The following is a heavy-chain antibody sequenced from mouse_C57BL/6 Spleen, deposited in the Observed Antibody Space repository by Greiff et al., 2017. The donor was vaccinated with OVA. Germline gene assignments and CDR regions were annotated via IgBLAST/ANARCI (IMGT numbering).Heavy chain of an antibody. CDR3: ARLVGRYAMDY. J-gene: IGHJ4*01. D-gene: IGHD4-1*01. V-gene: IGHV1-52*01. CDR2: IDPSDSET. CDR1: GYTFTSYW. Sequence: QVQLQPPWAELVRPGSSVKLSCKASGYTFTSYWMHWVKQRPIQGLEWIGNIDPSDSETHYNQKFKDKATLTVDKSSSTAYMQLSSLTSEDSAVYYCARLVGRYAMDYWGQGTSVTVSS.